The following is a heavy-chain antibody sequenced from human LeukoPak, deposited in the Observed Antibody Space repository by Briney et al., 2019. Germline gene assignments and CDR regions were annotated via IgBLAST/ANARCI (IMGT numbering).Heavy chain of an antibody. V-gene: IGHV1-18*01. CDR1: GYTFTSYG. J-gene: IGHJ5*01. CDR3: ARDLGSGWYAS. D-gene: IGHD6-19*01. Sequence: ASVKVSCKASGYTFTSYGISWVRQAPGQGLEWMGWISAYNGNTNYAQKLQGRVTMTKDTSTTTAYMELRRLRSDDTAVYYCARDLGSGWYASWGQGTLVTVSS. CDR2: ISAYNGNT.